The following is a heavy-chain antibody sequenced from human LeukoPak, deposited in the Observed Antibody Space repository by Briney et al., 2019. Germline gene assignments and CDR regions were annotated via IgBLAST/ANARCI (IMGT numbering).Heavy chain of an antibody. J-gene: IGHJ5*02. CDR2: ISYSGNT. D-gene: IGHD5-18*01. CDR1: GASISSTNYY. Sequence: PSETLSHTCTVSGASISSTNYYWGWIRQPPGKGLDLIGFISYSGNTYYKSSLRSRVTMSVDTSQNQFSLRLSSVTAADTAVYYCATRGYTYGHGWFDPWGQGTLVTVSS. V-gene: IGHV4-39*01. CDR3: ATRGYTYGHGWFDP.